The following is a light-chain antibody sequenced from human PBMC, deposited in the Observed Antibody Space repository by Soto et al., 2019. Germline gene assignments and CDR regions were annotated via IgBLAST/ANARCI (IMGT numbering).Light chain of an antibody. CDR3: PQRSNLVT. J-gene: IGKJ5*01. CDR2: DAS. CDR1: QSVSSY. V-gene: IGKV3-11*01. Sequence: EIVLTQSPATLSLSPGERATLSCRASQSVSSYLAWYQHKPGQAPRLLIYDASNRATGIPARFSGSGSGTDFTLTISSLEPEDFAVYYCPQRSNLVTFGQGTRLEIK.